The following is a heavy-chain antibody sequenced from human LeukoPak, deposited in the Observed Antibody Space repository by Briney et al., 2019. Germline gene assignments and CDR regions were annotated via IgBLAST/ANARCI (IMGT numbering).Heavy chain of an antibody. Sequence: SATLSLTRTVSGGSISSHYWSWIRQPPGKGLEWIGYIYYSGSTYYNPSLKSRVTISVDTSKHQFSLKLSSVTAADTVVYYCASSIIAVAGSGGFDYWGQGTLVTVSS. CDR1: GGSISSHY. CDR3: ASSIIAVAGSGGFDY. V-gene: IGHV4-59*11. J-gene: IGHJ4*02. CDR2: IYYSGST. D-gene: IGHD6-13*01.